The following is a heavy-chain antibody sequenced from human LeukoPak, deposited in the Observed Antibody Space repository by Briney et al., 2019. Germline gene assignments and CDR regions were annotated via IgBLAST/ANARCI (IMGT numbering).Heavy chain of an antibody. CDR3: ARAPSEIGGYYPEYFRH. Sequence: GGSLRLSCAASGFTFSSYWMHWVRQAPGKGLVWVPRIKSDGSTNYADSVKGRFTISRDNAKNTVSLQMNSLRAEDTGVYYCARAPSEIGGYYPEYFRHWGQGTLVTVSS. D-gene: IGHD3-22*01. V-gene: IGHV3-74*01. CDR1: GFTFSSYW. CDR2: IKSDGST. J-gene: IGHJ1*01.